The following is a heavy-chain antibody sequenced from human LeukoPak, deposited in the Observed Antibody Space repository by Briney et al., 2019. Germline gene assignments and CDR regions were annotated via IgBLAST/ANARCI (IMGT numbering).Heavy chain of an antibody. CDR1: GGSISSYY. Sequence: KPSETLSLTCTVSGGSISSYYWGWIRQPPGKGLEWIGSIYYRGSTYYNPSLKSRVTISVDTSKNQFSLKLSSVTAADTAVYYCARYYYYYYYMDVWGKGTTVTISS. J-gene: IGHJ6*03. CDR2: IYYRGST. CDR3: ARYYYYYYYMDV. V-gene: IGHV4-39*01.